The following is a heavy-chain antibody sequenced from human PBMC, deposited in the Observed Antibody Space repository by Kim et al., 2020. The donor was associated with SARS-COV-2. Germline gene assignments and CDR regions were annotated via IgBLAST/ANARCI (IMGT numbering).Heavy chain of an antibody. V-gene: IGHV5-51*01. D-gene: IGHD3-3*01. Sequence: SPSFQGQVTISADKSISTAYLQWSSLKASDTAMYYCARCVMESDEWLLDPWGQGTLVTVSS. CDR3: ARCVMESDEWLLDP. J-gene: IGHJ5*02.